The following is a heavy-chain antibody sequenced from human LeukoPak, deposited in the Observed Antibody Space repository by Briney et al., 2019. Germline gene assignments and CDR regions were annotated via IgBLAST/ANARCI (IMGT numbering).Heavy chain of an antibody. J-gene: IGHJ6*03. CDR2: ISTYSGDT. V-gene: IGHV1-18*01. D-gene: IGHD1-1*01. CDR3: ARGGSNDPFYYYYLDV. CDR1: GYTFNSYA. Sequence: ASVKVSCKVSGYTFNSYAISWVRQAPGQGLEWMGWISTYSGDTNYAQKLQGRVTMTTGTATRPAYMELKSLRCDDTDVYYCARGGSNDPFYYYYLDVWGQGTPVTVSS.